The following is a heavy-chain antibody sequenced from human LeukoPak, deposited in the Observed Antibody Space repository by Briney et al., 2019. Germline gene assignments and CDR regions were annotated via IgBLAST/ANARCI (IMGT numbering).Heavy chain of an antibody. CDR1: GFTFSCYG. CDR2: ISYDGSNK. CDR3: AKGVVPAALMNWFDP. V-gene: IGHV3-30*18. Sequence: PGRSLRLSCAASGFTFSCYGMHWVRQAPGKGLEWVALISYDGSNKYYADSVKGRFTISRDNSKNTLYLQMNSLRAEDTAVYYCAKGVVPAALMNWFDPWGQGTLVTVSS. J-gene: IGHJ5*02. D-gene: IGHD2-2*01.